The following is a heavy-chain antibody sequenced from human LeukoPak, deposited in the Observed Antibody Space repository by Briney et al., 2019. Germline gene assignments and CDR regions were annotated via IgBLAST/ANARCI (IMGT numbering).Heavy chain of an antibody. V-gene: IGHV4-4*07. CDR2: IYTSGSS. CDR1: GGSISSYY. CDR3: ARARYYYGMDV. Sequence: ESSETLSLTCSVSGGSISSYYWSWIRQPAGKGLEWIGRIYTSGSSNYNPSLKSRVTMSVDTSKNQFSLKLSSVTAADTAVYYCARARYYYGMDVWGQGTTVTVSS. J-gene: IGHJ6*02.